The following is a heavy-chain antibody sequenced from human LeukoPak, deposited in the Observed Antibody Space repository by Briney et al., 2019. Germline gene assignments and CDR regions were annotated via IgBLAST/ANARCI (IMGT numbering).Heavy chain of an antibody. CDR1: GFTFSSYS. D-gene: IGHD5-18*01. V-gene: IGHV3-21*01. J-gene: IGHJ5*02. CDR3: ARDGYSVGWFDP. CDR2: ISSSSSCI. Sequence: GGSLRLSCAASGFTFSSYSMNWVRQAPGKGLEWVSSISSSSSCIYYADSVKGRFTISRDNAKNSLYLQMNSLRAEDTAVYYCARDGYSVGWFDPWGQGTLVTVSS.